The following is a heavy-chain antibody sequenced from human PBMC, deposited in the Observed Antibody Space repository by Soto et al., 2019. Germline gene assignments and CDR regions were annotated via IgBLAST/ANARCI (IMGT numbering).Heavy chain of an antibody. CDR2: INPNNGDA. J-gene: IGHJ4*02. Sequence: ASVKVSCKASGYTFTGYYIHWVRQAPGQGLEWMGWINPNNGDANFAQKFQGRVTLTRDTSTSTAHMELSSLTFDDTAVYYCARHSGYDYVFDYWGQRTLVTVSS. V-gene: IGHV1-2*02. CDR3: ARHSGYDYVFDY. CDR1: GYTFTGYY. D-gene: IGHD5-12*01.